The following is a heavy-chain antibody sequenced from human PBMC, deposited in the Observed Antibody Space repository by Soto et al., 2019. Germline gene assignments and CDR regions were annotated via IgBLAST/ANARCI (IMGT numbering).Heavy chain of an antibody. CDR2: MNPNSGNT. D-gene: IGHD2-2*02. Sequence: ASVKVSCKASGYTFTSYDINWVRQATGQGLEWMGWMNPNSGNTGYAQKFQGRVTMTRNTSISTAYMELSSLRSEDTAVYYCARASLPPRYCSSTSCYTDLDYWGQGTLVTVSS. V-gene: IGHV1-8*02. CDR3: ARASLPPRYCSSTSCYTDLDY. CDR1: GYTFTSYD. J-gene: IGHJ4*02.